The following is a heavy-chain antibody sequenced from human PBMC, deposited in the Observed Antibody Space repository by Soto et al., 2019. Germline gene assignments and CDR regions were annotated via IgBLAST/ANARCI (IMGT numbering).Heavy chain of an antibody. Sequence: QVQLVQSGAEVKKPGSSVKVSCKASGGTFSSYAISWVRQAPGQGPEWMGGIIHIFGTANYAQKLQGRVTITADESTSTAYMELSSLRSEDTAVYYCAREGASGSHIGYWGQGTLVTVSS. V-gene: IGHV1-69*01. D-gene: IGHD3-22*01. J-gene: IGHJ4*02. CDR2: IIHIFGTA. CDR3: AREGASGSHIGY. CDR1: GGTFSSYA.